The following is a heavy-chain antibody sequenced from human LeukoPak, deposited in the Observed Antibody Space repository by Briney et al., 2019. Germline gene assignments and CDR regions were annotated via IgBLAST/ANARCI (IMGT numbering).Heavy chain of an antibody. Sequence: ASVKVSCKASGYTFTTYYIHWVRQAPGQGLEWMGIINPSGGSTTYAQKFQGRVTMTRDTSTSTVYMELSSLRSEDTAVYYCARDRAPSTVTTGFDPWGQGTLVTVSS. V-gene: IGHV1-46*01. D-gene: IGHD4-17*01. CDR2: INPSGGST. J-gene: IGHJ5*02. CDR3: ARDRAPSTVTTGFDP. CDR1: GYTFTTYY.